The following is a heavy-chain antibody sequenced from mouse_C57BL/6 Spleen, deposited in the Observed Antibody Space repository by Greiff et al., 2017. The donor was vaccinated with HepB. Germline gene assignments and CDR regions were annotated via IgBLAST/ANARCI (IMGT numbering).Heavy chain of an antibody. CDR1: GFNFTDYY. CDR2: IRNKANGYTT. J-gene: IGHJ2*01. D-gene: IGHD2-4*01. CDR3: ARFLYDSEDRFDY. V-gene: IGHV7-3*01. Sequence: EVKLVESGGGLVQPGGSLSLSCAASGFNFTDYYMSWVRQPPGKALEWLGFIRNKANGYTTEYSASVKGRFTISRDNSQSILYLQMNALRAEDSATYYCARFLYDSEDRFDYWGQGTTLTVSS.